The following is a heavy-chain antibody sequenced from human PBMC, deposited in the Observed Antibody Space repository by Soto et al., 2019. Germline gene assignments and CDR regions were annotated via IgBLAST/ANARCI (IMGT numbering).Heavy chain of an antibody. CDR2: ISGSGDST. CDR1: GFTFSSYA. CDR3: AKDMRCSGGSCYSDFDY. V-gene: IGHV3-23*01. Sequence: PGGSLRLSCAASGFTFSSYAMGWVRQAPEKGLEWVSAISGSGDSTYYADSVKGRFTISRDNSKNTLYLQMKSLRAEDTAIYYCAKDMRCSGGSCYSDFDYWGQGTLVTVSS. D-gene: IGHD2-15*01. J-gene: IGHJ4*02.